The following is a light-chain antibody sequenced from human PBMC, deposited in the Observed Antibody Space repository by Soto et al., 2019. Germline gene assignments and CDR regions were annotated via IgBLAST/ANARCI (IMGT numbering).Light chain of an antibody. CDR3: QHFDDSLT. CDR1: QSVDSST. V-gene: IGKV3-20*01. CDR2: GAS. Sequence: EVVLTQSLGTLSLSPGERATLSRRASQSVDSSTLAWYQQKPGQAPRLLISGASKRATGTPDRFSGSGSGTDFTLTISRLEPEDFAVYYCQHFDDSLTFGGGTKVEIK. J-gene: IGKJ4*01.